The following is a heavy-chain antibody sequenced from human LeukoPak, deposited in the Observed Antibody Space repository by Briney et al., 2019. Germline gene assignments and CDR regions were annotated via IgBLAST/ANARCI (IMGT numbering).Heavy chain of an antibody. V-gene: IGHV1-46*01. J-gene: IGHJ4*02. D-gene: IGHD6-13*01. CDR3: ARAAASWYADY. Sequence: ASVKVSCKASGYTFTSYYMHWVRQAPGQGLEWMGIINPSGGSTSYAQKFQGRVTITTDTSITTVYMELSRLRSDDTAVYYCARAAASWYADYWGQGTLVTVSS. CDR2: INPSGGST. CDR1: GYTFTSYY.